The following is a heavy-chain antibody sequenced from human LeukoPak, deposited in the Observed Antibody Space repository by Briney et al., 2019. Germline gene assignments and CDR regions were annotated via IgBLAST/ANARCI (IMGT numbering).Heavy chain of an antibody. J-gene: IGHJ4*02. V-gene: IGHV3-21*01. Sequence: GGSLRLSCAASGFTFSSYSMNWVRQAPGKGLEWVSSISSSSSYIYYADSVKGRFTISRDNAKNSLYLQMNSLIAEDTAVYYCAGTPGIVVVPAAMYIWGQGTLVTVSS. CDR2: ISSSSSYI. CDR3: AGTPGIVVVPAAMYI. D-gene: IGHD2-2*01. CDR1: GFTFSSYS.